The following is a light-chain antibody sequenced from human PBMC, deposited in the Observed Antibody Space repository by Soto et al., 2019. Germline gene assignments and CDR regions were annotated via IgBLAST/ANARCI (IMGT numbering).Light chain of an antibody. CDR3: MQTLQTPFT. J-gene: IGKJ3*01. CDR2: LGS. Sequence: DIVMTQSPLSLPVTPGEPASISCRSSQSLLHSNAYNYLDWYLQKPGQSPQLLIYLGSNRASGVPDRFSGSGSGTEFTLRISRVEAEDVGVYYCMQTLQTPFTFGPGTKVDIK. V-gene: IGKV2-28*01. CDR1: QSLLHSNAYNY.